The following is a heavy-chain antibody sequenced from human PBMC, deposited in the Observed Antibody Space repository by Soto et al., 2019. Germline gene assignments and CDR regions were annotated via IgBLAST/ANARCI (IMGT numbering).Heavy chain of an antibody. Sequence: EVQLVESGGGLVQPGGSLRLSCAASGFTFSSYSMNWVRQAPGKGLEWVSYISSSSSTIYYADSVKGRFTISRDNAKNSLYLQMNSLRAEDTAVYYCARDPPAGMDVWGKGTTVTVSS. V-gene: IGHV3-48*01. CDR1: GFTFSSYS. CDR3: ARDPPAGMDV. J-gene: IGHJ6*04. CDR2: ISSSSSTI.